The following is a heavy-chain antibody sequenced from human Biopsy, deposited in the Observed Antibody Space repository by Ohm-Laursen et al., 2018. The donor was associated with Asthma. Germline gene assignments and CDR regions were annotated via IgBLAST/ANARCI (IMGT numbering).Heavy chain of an antibody. Sequence: GGSVKVSCNASGFSFDNYFMHWVRQAPGQGLEWMGIINPSGAGTRYAEKFRGRLIVTRDASTRTAFMDLRSLRSDDTAIYFCARARETTNYGDSDFDIWGQGTLITVSS. CDR1: GFSFDNYF. V-gene: IGHV1-46*02. CDR3: ARARETTNYGDSDFDI. CDR2: INPSGAGT. J-gene: IGHJ4*02. D-gene: IGHD2-8*01.